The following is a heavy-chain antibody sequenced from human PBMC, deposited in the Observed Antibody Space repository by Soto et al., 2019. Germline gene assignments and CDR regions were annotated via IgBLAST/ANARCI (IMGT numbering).Heavy chain of an antibody. V-gene: IGHV4-34*01. CDR2: INHSGGT. CDR3: ARKGGTYYDILAGYMAGTSFDY. Sequence: SETLSLTCAVYGGSFSGYYWIWIRQPPGKGLEWIGEINHSGGTNYNPSLKSRVTISVDTSKNQFSLKLSSVTAADTAVYYCARKGGTYYDILAGYMAGTSFDYWGQGTLVTVSS. CDR1: GGSFSGYY. D-gene: IGHD3-9*01. J-gene: IGHJ4*02.